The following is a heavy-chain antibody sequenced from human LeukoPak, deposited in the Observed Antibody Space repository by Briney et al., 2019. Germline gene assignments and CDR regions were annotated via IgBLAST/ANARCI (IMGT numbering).Heavy chain of an antibody. CDR1: GSTFRSYS. V-gene: IGHV3-21*01. CDR2: ISSSSSYI. D-gene: IGHD6-19*01. CDR3: ARGFGYSSGWYGYSGSPRAAFDI. Sequence: GGSLRLSCAASGSTFRSYSMTWVRQAPGKGLEWVSSISSSSSYIYYADSVKGRFTISRDNAKNSLYLQMNSLRAEDTAVYYCARGFGYSSGWYGYSGSPRAAFDIWGQGTMVTVSS. J-gene: IGHJ3*02.